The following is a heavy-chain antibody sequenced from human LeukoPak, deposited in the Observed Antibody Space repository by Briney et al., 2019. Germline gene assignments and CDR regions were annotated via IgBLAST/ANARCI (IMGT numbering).Heavy chain of an antibody. D-gene: IGHD3-10*02. CDR2: ISGSDGST. V-gene: IGHV3-23*01. CDR1: GFTFSNYA. J-gene: IGHJ6*04. CDR3: AELGITMIGGV. Sequence: GGPLRLSCAASGFTFSNYAMSWVRQAPGKGLEWVSAISGSDGSTYYADSVKGRFTISRDNAKNSLYLQMNSLRAEDTAVYYCAELGITMIGGVWGKGTTVTISS.